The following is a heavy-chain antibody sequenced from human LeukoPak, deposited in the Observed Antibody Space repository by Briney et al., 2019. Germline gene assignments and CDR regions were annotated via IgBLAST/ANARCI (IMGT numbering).Heavy chain of an antibody. V-gene: IGHV3-30*03. Sequence: GGSLRLSCAASGFTFSSYSMNWVRQAPGKGLEWVAVISYDGSNKYYADSVKGRFTISRDNSKNTLYLQMNSLRAEDTAVYYCARDLEASSSGWYETFDYWGQGTLVTVSS. CDR3: ARDLEASSSGWYETFDY. CDR1: GFTFSSYS. D-gene: IGHD6-19*01. J-gene: IGHJ4*02. CDR2: ISYDGSNK.